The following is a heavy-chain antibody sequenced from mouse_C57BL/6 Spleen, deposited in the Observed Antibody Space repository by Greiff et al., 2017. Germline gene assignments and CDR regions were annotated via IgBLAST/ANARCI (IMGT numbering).Heavy chain of an antibody. CDR2: ISSGSSTI. CDR3: ARNSQFITTVVAAYYYAMDY. V-gene: IGHV5-17*01. Sequence: EVQGVESGGGLVKPGGSLKLSCAASGFTFSDYGMHWVRQAPEKGLEWVAYISSGSSTIYYADTVKGRFTISRDNAKNTLFLQMTSLRSEDTAMYYCARNSQFITTVVAAYYYAMDYWGQGTSVTVSS. J-gene: IGHJ4*01. CDR1: GFTFSDYG. D-gene: IGHD1-1*01.